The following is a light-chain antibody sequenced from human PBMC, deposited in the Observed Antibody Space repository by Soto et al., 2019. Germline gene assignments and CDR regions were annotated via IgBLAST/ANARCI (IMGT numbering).Light chain of an antibody. Sequence: EIVLTQSPANLSLSPGERATVSCRASQSISNSLAWYQQKPGQAPRLLIYDTFNRATDIPARFSGGGSGTDFTLTNSSLEPEDFAVYYCHQGASWPQTFGQGTKLQIK. J-gene: IGKJ2*01. CDR2: DTF. V-gene: IGKV3-11*01. CDR3: HQGASWPQT. CDR1: QSISNS.